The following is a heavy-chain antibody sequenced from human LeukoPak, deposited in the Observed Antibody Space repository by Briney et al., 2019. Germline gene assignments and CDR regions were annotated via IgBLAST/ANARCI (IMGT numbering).Heavy chain of an antibody. CDR3: ARVGLGATAFDY. V-gene: IGHV3-33*08. J-gene: IGHJ4*02. Sequence: GGSLRLSCAASGFTFSSYGMHWVRQAPGKGLEWVAVIWYDGSNKYYADSVKGRFTISRDNSKNTLYLQMNSLRAEDTAVYYCARVGLGATAFDYWGRGTLVTVSS. CDR1: GFTFSSYG. CDR2: IWYDGSNK. D-gene: IGHD1-26*01.